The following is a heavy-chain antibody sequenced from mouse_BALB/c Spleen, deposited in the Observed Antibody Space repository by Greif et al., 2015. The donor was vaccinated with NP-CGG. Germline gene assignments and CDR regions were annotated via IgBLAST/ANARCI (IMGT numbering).Heavy chain of an antibody. CDR1: GYTFTSYY. Sequence: VQLQQSGPELVKPGASVRIPCKASGYTFTSYYIHWVKQRPGQGLEWIGWIFPGNLNTKYNENFKGKATLTADKSSRTGYIQLGGLTSEDFAVYFCTRDSMDYWGQGTSVTVSS. CDR3: TRDSMDY. J-gene: IGHJ4*01. V-gene: IGHV1S56*01. CDR2: IFPGNLNT.